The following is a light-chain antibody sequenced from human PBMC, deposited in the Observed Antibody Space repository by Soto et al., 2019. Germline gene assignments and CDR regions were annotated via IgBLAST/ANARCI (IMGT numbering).Light chain of an antibody. V-gene: IGLV2-23*01. CDR2: EAI. Sequence: QSMLTQPASVSWSPGQSSTISCSGTSRNIGGYNVVSWYQQHPGKAPKVTIYEAIKRPSGVSNRFSGSISGTTASLTISGLQADDEADYYCCSYVGATTYVFGSGTKVTVL. J-gene: IGLJ1*01. CDR3: CSYVGATTYV. CDR1: SRNIGGYNV.